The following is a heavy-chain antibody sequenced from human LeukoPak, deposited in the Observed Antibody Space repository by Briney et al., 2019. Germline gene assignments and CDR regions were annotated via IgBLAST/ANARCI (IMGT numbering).Heavy chain of an antibody. J-gene: IGHJ4*02. Sequence: SPNIPCHGCGENGKNLCLAGVRQMPGKGLDWMGIIYPGDSDPRYSPSFQGQVTISADKSNNTAYLQWSSLKASDTAIYYCARGRSSLDSWGQGTLVTVSS. V-gene: IGHV5-51*01. CDR2: IYPGDSDP. CDR3: ARGRSSLDS. CDR1: GENGKNLC. D-gene: IGHD2-2*01.